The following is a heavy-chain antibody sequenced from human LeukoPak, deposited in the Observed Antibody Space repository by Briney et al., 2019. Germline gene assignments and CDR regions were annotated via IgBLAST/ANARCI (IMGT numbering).Heavy chain of an antibody. CDR1: GFTFSSFS. J-gene: IGHJ4*02. Sequence: GSLRLSCAASGFTFSSFSMHWVRQAPGKGLESVSAISSNGGSTYYANSVKGRFTISRDNSKNTLYLQMGSLRAEDMAVYHCAREYYGGYVDYWGQGTLVTVSS. V-gene: IGHV3-64*01. CDR3: AREYYGGYVDY. D-gene: IGHD3-10*01. CDR2: ISSNGGST.